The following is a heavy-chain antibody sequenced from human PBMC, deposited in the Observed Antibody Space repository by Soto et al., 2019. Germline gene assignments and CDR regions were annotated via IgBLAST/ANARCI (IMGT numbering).Heavy chain of an antibody. J-gene: IGHJ6*03. V-gene: IGHV3-23*01. CDR3: ASQVTIFGVVIKTDYYYMDV. CDR2: ISGSGGST. D-gene: IGHD3-3*01. Sequence: GGSLRLSCAASGFTFSSYAMSWVRQAPGKGLEWVSAISGSGGSTYYADSVKGRFTISRDNSKNTLYLQMNSLRAEDTAVYYCASQVTIFGVVIKTDYYYMDVWGKGTTVTVSS. CDR1: GFTFSSYA.